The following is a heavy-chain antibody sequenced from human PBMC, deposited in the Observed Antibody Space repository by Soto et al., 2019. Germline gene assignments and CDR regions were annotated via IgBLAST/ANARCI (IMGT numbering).Heavy chain of an antibody. CDR2: ISGSGDKT. D-gene: IGHD6-6*01. Sequence: GGSLRLSCVASGFSFSYNAMSWVRQAPGKGLQWVSTISGSGDKTYYADSVKGRFTISSDRSKNTLYLQMDSLRADDTAVYYCVRLPGGSAPRPDYWGQGTMVTVSS. J-gene: IGHJ4*02. CDR3: VRLPGGSAPRPDY. CDR1: GFSFSYNA. V-gene: IGHV3-23*01.